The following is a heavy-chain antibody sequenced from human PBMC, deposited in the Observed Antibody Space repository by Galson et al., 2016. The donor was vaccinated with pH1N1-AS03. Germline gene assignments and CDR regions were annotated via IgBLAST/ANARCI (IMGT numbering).Heavy chain of an antibody. J-gene: IGHJ4*02. V-gene: IGHV3-23*01. CDR3: ANPRASGTTMVTRLDY. D-gene: IGHD5-18*01. Sequence: SLRLSCAASGFTFSTYAMSWVRQAPGKGLERVSSISGADLSTYYADSVKGRFTVSGDNSKNTLYLQMNGLRAEDTAIYYCANPRASGTTMVTRLDYWGQGILVTVSS. CDR1: GFTFSTYA. CDR2: ISGADLST.